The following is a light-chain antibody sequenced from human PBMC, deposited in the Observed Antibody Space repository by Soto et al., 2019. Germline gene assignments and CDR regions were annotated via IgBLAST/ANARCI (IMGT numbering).Light chain of an antibody. V-gene: IGKV1-9*01. Sequence: IQLTQSPSFLSASVGDRVTITCRASQRISTYLAWYQQKPGKAPKLLIYAVSTLHSGVPSRFSGGGSGTEFNLTISSLQPEDFATYYCQQFNSYTFGPGTKVDIE. J-gene: IGKJ3*01. CDR3: QQFNSYT. CDR2: AVS. CDR1: QRISTY.